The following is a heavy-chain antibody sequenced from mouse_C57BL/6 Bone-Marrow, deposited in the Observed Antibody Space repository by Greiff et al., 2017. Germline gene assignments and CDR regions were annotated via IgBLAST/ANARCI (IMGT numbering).Heavy chain of an antibody. CDR2: IDPEGGVT. CDR1: GFNIKDYY. D-gene: IGHD1-1*02. V-gene: IGHV14-1*01. CDR3: RWERYATEY. J-gene: IGHJ4*01. Sequence: EVQLQQSGAELVRPGASVKLSCTASGFNIKDYYMHWVKQRPEQGLEWIGRIDPEGGVTEYAPKFLGKATMTSDTPSNTAYLQRSSLTSEDTAVYCCRWERYATEYAGQGTSATVSS.